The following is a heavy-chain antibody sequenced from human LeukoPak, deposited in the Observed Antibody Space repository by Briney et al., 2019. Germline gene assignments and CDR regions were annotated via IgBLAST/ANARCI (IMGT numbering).Heavy chain of an antibody. CDR2: INHSGST. Sequence: SETLSLTCAVYGGSFSGYYWSWIRQPPGKGLEWIGEINHSGSTNYNPSLKSRVTISVDTSKNQFSLKLSSVTAADTAVYYCARGSSGVRGVYSPRPLGYWGQGTPVTVSS. J-gene: IGHJ4*02. CDR1: GGSFSGYY. CDR3: ARGSSGVRGVYSPRPLGY. V-gene: IGHV4-34*01. D-gene: IGHD3-10*01.